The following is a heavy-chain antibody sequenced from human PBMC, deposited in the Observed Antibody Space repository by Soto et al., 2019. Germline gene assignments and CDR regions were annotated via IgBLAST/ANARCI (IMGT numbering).Heavy chain of an antibody. J-gene: IGHJ4*01. CDR1: GYTLTELS. CDR3: ARDLQPSSVFEYYYESSGYLGY. CDR2: FDPEDGET. Sequence: ASVKVSCKVSGYTLTELSMHWVRQAPGKGLEWMGGFDPEDGETIYAQKFQGRVTMTEDTSTDTAYMELRSLRSDDTAVYYCARDLQPSSVFEYYYESSGYLGYWGQ. V-gene: IGHV1-24*01. D-gene: IGHD3-22*01.